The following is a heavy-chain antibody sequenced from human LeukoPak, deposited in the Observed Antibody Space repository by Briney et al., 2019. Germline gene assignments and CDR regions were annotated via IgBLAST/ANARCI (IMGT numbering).Heavy chain of an antibody. CDR1: GGSITSGDYY. Sequence: SETLSLTCTVSGGSITSGDYYWSWIRQPPGKGLEWIGYMHYSGTTYYSPSLKSRLTISVDTSKNQFSLKLSSVTAADTAVYYCARYCSGGSCYNWFDPWGQGALVTVSS. V-gene: IGHV4-30-4*01. CDR3: ARYCSGGSCYNWFDP. J-gene: IGHJ5*02. CDR2: MHYSGTT. D-gene: IGHD2-15*01.